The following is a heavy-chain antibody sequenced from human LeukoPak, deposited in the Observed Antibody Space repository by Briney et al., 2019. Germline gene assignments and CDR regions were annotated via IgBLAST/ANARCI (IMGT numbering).Heavy chain of an antibody. CDR2: IYTSGST. Sequence: PSETLSLTCTVSGGSISSGSYYWSWIRQPAGKGLEWIGRIYTSGSTNYNPSLKSRVTISVDTSKNQFSLKLSSVTAADTAVYYCARDLDIWGQGTLVTVSS. CDR1: GGSISSGSYY. V-gene: IGHV4-61*02. D-gene: IGHD2-2*03. J-gene: IGHJ4*02. CDR3: ARDLDI.